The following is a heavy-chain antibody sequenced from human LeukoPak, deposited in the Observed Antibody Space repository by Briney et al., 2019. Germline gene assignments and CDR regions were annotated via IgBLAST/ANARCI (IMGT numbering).Heavy chain of an antibody. J-gene: IGHJ6*03. CDR1: GSTFNSYG. CDR2: IRYDGSYE. CDR3: AKDGGLHLYYYYNYMDI. D-gene: IGHD5-24*01. Sequence: PGGSLRLSCAASGSTFNSYGMHWVRQAPGKGLEWVAFIRYDGSYEYYADSVKGRFTISRDNSKTTLYLQTNSLRSEDTAVYYCAKDGGLHLYYYYNYMDIWGKGTTVTVSS. V-gene: IGHV3-30*02.